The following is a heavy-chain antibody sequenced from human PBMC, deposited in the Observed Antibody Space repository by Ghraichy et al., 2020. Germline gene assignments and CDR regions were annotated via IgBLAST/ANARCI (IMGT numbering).Heavy chain of an antibody. Sequence: SETLSLTCTVSGGSISSSSYYWGWIRQPPGKGLEWIGSIYYSGSTYYNPSLKSRVTISVDTSKNQFSLKLSSVTAADTAVYYCARHPTDILTGYRMNYFDYWGQGTLVTVSS. CDR1: GGSISSSSYY. D-gene: IGHD3-9*01. CDR3: ARHPTDILTGYRMNYFDY. V-gene: IGHV4-39*07. CDR2: IYYSGST. J-gene: IGHJ4*02.